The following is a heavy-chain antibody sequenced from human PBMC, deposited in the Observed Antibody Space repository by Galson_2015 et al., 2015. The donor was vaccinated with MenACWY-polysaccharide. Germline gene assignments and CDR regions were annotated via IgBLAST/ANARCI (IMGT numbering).Heavy chain of an antibody. J-gene: IGHJ4*02. D-gene: IGHD2-2*02. Sequence: SVKVSCKASGYIFTNFGISWVRQAPGPALEWLGWIIANKGLPNNPQKLQARVPQIADTSTSTAHMELTNLRSDDTAVYYRARDAVDYSISSSFTLFYFDHWGQGTPVTVSS. V-gene: IGHV1-18*01. CDR2: IIANKGLP. CDR1: GYIFTNFG. CDR3: ARDAVDYSISSSFTLFYFDH.